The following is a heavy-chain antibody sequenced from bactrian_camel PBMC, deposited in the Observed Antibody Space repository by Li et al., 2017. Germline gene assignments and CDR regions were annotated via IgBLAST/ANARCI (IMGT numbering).Heavy chain of an antibody. CDR2: ISSSGDRT. CDR1: GFTFARYG. Sequence: EVQLVESGGDLVQPGGSLRLSCAASGFTFARYGMNWLRQAPGKRLEWVSHISSSGDRTHYSPSVKDRFTISRDNDKNMLYLQLSKVEIADTATYYCAVGITPPMGWASFTPPGPGTQVTVS. J-gene: IGHJ4*01. V-gene: IGHV3S35*01. D-gene: IGHD1*01.